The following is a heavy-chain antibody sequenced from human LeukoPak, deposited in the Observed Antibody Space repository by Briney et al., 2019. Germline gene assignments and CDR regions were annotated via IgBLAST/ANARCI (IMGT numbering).Heavy chain of an antibody. CDR3: ARDGHYYDSSGYYYFPFDY. Sequence: PSETLSLTCTVSGGSISSYYWSWIRQPAGKGLEWIGRIYTSGSTNYNPSLKSRVTMSVDTSKNQFSLKLSSVTAADTAVYYCARDGHYYDSSGYYYFPFDYWGQETLVTVSS. J-gene: IGHJ4*02. CDR1: GGSISSYY. V-gene: IGHV4-4*07. CDR2: IYTSGST. D-gene: IGHD3-22*01.